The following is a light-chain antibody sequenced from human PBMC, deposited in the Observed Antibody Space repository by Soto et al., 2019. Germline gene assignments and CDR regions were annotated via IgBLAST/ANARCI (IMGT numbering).Light chain of an antibody. Sequence: AIRMTQSPSSFSASTGDRVTITCRASQGISSYLAWYQQKPGKAPKLLIYAASTLQSGVPSRFSGSGSGTDLTLTISCLQSDDFATYYCQQDYSYPLTFGPGTKVDIK. CDR2: AAS. CDR3: QQDYSYPLT. V-gene: IGKV1-8*01. J-gene: IGKJ3*01. CDR1: QGISSY.